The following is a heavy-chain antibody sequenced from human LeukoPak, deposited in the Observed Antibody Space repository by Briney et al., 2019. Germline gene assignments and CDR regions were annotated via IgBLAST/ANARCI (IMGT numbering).Heavy chain of an antibody. D-gene: IGHD7-27*01. CDR2: IKQDGSET. J-gene: IGHJ4*02. V-gene: IGHV3-7*04. CDR1: GFTFSSSW. Sequence: GGSLRLSCAASGFTFSSSWMSWVRQAPGKGLEWVANIKQDGSETYYLDSVKGRFTISRDNAQNSLSLQMSGLRAEDTAVYYCARPNRGFDYWGQGTLVTVSS. CDR3: ARPNRGFDY.